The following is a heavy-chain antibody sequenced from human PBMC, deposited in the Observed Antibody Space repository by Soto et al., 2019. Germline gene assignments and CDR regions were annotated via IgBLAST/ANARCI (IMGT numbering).Heavy chain of an antibody. J-gene: IGHJ5*02. CDR3: ATSVQMATIPDL. CDR1: GGPLIRIGYY. V-gene: IGHV4-31*03. Sequence: SETLSLTCSVSGGPLIRIGYYWSWIRQHPAKGLEWVGYISNSGSTYYNPSLKSRVAMSIDTSKNHVSLTLTSLTAADTAVYYCATSVQMATIPDLWGQGTLVTVLS. CDR2: ISNSGST. D-gene: IGHD5-12*01.